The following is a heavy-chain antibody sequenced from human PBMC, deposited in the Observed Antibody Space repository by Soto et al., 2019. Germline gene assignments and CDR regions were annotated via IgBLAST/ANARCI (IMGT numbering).Heavy chain of an antibody. CDR3: AGSAITFFGVVTIPMYYYYGMDV. D-gene: IGHD3-3*01. J-gene: IGHJ6*02. Sequence: QVQLVQSGAEVKMPGSSVKVSCEASGGTFRNYAISWVRQAPGQGLEWMGGIIPVFDTTKYAQKFQGRVTITAEGSTSTAYMELRSLRSEDTAVYYCAGSAITFFGVVTIPMYYYYGMDVWGQGTTVTVSS. CDR1: GGTFRNYA. V-gene: IGHV1-69*01. CDR2: IIPVFDTT.